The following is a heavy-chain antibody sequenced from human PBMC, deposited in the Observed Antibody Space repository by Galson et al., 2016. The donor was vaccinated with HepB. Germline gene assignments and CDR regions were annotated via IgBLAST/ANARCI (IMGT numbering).Heavy chain of an antibody. CDR3: SRLVDLLTGSVGWFDP. Sequence: QSGAEVKKPGESLKISCTGSGYRFTNYWTAWVRQIPGKGLEWMGIFYPGDSGTAYSPSFQGQVTISADKSSSTAYLQWSSLKASDTAMYYCSRLVDLLTGSVGWFDPWGQGTLVTVSS. V-gene: IGHV5-51*01. CDR2: FYPGDSGT. CDR1: GYRFTNYW. D-gene: IGHD3-9*01. J-gene: IGHJ5*02.